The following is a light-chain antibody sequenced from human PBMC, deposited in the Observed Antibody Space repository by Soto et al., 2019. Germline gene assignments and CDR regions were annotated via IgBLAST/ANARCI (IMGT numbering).Light chain of an antibody. J-gene: IGKJ1*01. V-gene: IGKV3-20*01. CDR3: QQYGSSRGT. Sequence: EIVMTQSPATLSVSPGERATLSCRASQSVSSNYLAWYQQKPGQAPRLLIYGASSRATGIPDRFSGSGSGTDFTLTISRLEPEDFAVYYCQQYGSSRGTFGQGTKVDIK. CDR1: QSVSSNY. CDR2: GAS.